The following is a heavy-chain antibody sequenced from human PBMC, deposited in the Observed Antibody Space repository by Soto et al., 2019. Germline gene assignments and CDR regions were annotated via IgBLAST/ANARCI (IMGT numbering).Heavy chain of an antibody. D-gene: IGHD3-22*01. V-gene: IGHV1-18*01. CDR1: GYSFPSHG. Sequence: VASVKVFCKASGYSFPSHGIGWMRQAPGQGLEWMGWITTFNGNTNYAKKFQERVTMTADTSTSTVYMGLRSLRYDDTAVYFCATLPPYYFDTSGYFLEDWGQGTLVTVSS. CDR3: ATLPPYYFDTSGYFLED. J-gene: IGHJ4*02. CDR2: ITTFNGNT.